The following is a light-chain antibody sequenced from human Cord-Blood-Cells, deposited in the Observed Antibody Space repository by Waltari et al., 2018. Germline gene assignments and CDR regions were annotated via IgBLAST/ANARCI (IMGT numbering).Light chain of an antibody. J-gene: IGLJ3*02. CDR1: SGHSSYI. CDR2: LEGSGSY. CDR3: ETWDSNIWV. Sequence: QPVLTQSSSASASLGSSVKLTCTLSSGHSSYIIAWHQQQPGKAPRYFMKLEGSGSYNKGSGVPDRFSGSSSGADRYLTISNLQSEDEADYYCETWDSNIWVFGGGTKLTVL. V-gene: IGLV4-60*03.